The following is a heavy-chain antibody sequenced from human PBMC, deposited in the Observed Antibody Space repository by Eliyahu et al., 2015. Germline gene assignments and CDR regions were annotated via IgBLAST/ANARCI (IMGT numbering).Heavy chain of an antibody. J-gene: IGHJ5*02. Sequence: QVQLQESGPGLVKPSQTLSLTCTVSGXSIXXGXYYWSWIRQHPGKGLEWIGYIYYSGSTYYNPSPKSRVTISVDTSKNQFSLKLSSVTAADTAVYYCAREVVPAAILPVGWFDPWGQGTLVTVSS. D-gene: IGHD2-2*01. CDR3: AREVVPAAILPVGWFDP. CDR2: IYYSGST. V-gene: IGHV4-31*03. CDR1: GXSIXXGXYY.